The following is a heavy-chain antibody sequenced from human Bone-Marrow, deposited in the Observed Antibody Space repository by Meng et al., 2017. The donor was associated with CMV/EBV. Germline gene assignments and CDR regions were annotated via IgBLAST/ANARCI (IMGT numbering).Heavy chain of an antibody. CDR2: IYYSGST. J-gene: IGHJ5*02. CDR1: GGSISSSSYF. CDR3: ARGGYYDFYLSWFDP. V-gene: IGHV4-39*01. D-gene: IGHD2/OR15-2a*01. Sequence: SETLSLTCNVSGGSISSSSYFWGWVRQPPGKGLEWIGSIYYSGSTYYNSSLKSRVTISVDTSKNQFSLKLSSVTAADTAVYYCARGGYYDFYLSWFDPWGQGSLVTVSS.